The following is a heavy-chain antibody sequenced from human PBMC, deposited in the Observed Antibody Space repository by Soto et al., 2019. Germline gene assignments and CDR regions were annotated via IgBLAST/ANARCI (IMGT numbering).Heavy chain of an antibody. V-gene: IGHV1-8*01. CDR1: GYSFTSYD. CDR3: VRGEGYCSSASCYDY. CDR2: MNPNSGNT. D-gene: IGHD2-2*01. Sequence: GASVKVSCKAAGYSFTSYDLNWVRQATGQGPEWMGWMNPNSGNTGHAQKFQGRVTMTRDTSINTAYMELSGLRFDDTAVYYCVRGEGYCSSASCYDYWGQGTRVTVSS. J-gene: IGHJ4*02.